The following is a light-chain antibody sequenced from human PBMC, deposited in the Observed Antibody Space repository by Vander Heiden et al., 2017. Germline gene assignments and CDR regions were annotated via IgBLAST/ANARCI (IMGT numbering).Light chain of an antibody. Sequence: EIVLTQSPGTLSLSPGERATLSCRANQSVPNNYLAWYQQKPAQAPRLLIYSASRRAAGIPDRFSGSGSGTDFTLTISRLEPEDFAVYSCQQHGTSFTFGQGTRLEIK. CDR2: SAS. CDR3: QQHGTSFT. V-gene: IGKV3-20*01. J-gene: IGKJ5*01. CDR1: QSVPNNY.